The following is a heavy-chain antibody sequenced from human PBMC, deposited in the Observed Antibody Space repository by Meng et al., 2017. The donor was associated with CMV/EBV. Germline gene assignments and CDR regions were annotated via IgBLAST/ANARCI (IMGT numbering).Heavy chain of an antibody. CDR1: GFSFSTFG. J-gene: IGHJ4*02. D-gene: IGHD2-21*02. CDR2: IWHDGSNK. CDR3: AKGGVTGYFFDY. Sequence: GSLRLSCAASGFSFSTFGMHWVRQAPGKGLEWVALIWHDGSNKYYADSVKGRFTISRDNSRNTLYLQMNSLRVEDTAVYYCAKGGVTGYFFDYWGQGTLVTVSS. V-gene: IGHV3-33*06.